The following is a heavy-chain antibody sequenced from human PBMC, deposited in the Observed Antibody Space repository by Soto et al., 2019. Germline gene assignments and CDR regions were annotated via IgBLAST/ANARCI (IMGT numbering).Heavy chain of an antibody. D-gene: IGHD3-22*01. Sequence: LSLTCTVSGGSINSGDYYWSWIRQPPGKGLDWIGYIYYSGSTYHNPSLKSRINISVDTSKNQFSLKLGSVTAADTAVYYCATVPTYYYDRSGYANAFDMWGQGXMVTVSS. CDR3: ATVPTYYYDRSGYANAFDM. CDR2: IYYSGST. CDR1: GGSINSGDYY. J-gene: IGHJ3*02. V-gene: IGHV4-30-4*01.